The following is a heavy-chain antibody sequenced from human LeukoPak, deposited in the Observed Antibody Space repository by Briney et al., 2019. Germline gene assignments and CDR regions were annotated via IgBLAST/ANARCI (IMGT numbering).Heavy chain of an antibody. Sequence: GGSLRLSCAASGFTFSSSAMNWVRQAPGKGLEWVSSINQISSHIYYAESMRGRFSISRDNAKNSVYLQMNSLRAEDTAIYYCARDATQYLRYGYFDYWGPGILVTVSS. V-gene: IGHV3-21*04. CDR2: INQISSHI. J-gene: IGHJ4*02. D-gene: IGHD3-9*01. CDR1: GFTFSSSA. CDR3: ARDATQYLRYGYFDY.